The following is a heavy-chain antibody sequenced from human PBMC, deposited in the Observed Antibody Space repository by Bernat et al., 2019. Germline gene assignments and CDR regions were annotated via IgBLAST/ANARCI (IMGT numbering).Heavy chain of an antibody. CDR2: ISSSSSTI. D-gene: IGHD3-10*01. CDR3: AKSMVRGVIDAFDI. Sequence: EVQLVESGGGLVQPGGSLRLSCAASGFTFSSYSMNWVRQAPGKGLEWVSYISSSSSTIYYADSVKGRFTISRDNAKNSLYLQMNSLRAEDTAVYYCAKSMVRGVIDAFDIWGQGTMVTVSS. CDR1: GFTFSSYS. J-gene: IGHJ3*02. V-gene: IGHV3-48*01.